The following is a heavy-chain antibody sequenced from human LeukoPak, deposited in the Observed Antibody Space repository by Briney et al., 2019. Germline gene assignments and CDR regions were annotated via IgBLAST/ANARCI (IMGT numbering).Heavy chain of an antibody. CDR1: GFTFNTYA. J-gene: IGHJ4*02. Sequence: GGSLRLSCAASGFTFNTYAIYSVRQAPGKGLEWVSGICGSGGCTYYADSVKGRFTISRDNSKNTVYLQMNSLTADDTAVYYCAKTTVGYSSGRYPGWPADCWGQGTLVTVSP. V-gene: IGHV3-23*01. CDR3: AKTTVGYSSGRYPGWPADC. CDR2: ICGSGGCT. D-gene: IGHD6-19*01.